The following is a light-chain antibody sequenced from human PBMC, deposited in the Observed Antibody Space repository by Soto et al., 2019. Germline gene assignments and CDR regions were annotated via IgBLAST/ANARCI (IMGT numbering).Light chain of an antibody. V-gene: IGKV1-5*03. J-gene: IGKJ5*01. CDR2: KAS. Sequence: DIQMTQSPSTLSASVGDRVTITCRASQNMNSWLAWYQQKPGKAPKLLIYKASRLESGVPSRFSGSGSGTDFTLTISSLQPDDFAAYYCQQYEIYPITFGQGTRLEIK. CDR1: QNMNSW. CDR3: QQYEIYPIT.